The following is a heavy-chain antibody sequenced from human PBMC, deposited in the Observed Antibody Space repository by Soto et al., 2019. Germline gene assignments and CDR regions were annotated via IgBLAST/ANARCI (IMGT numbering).Heavy chain of an antibody. J-gene: IGHJ5*02. CDR2: ISGSGGST. D-gene: IGHD6-13*01. CDR1: GFTFSNYA. CDR3: AKGTAAAGRNWFDP. V-gene: IGHV3-23*01. Sequence: EVQLLESGGGLVQPGGSLRLSCAASGFTFSNYAMSWVRQAPGKGLEWVSTISGSGGSTYYADSVKGRFTISRDNSKHTPYLQVNSLRAEDTAVYSCAKGTAAAGRNWFDPWGQGTLVTVSS.